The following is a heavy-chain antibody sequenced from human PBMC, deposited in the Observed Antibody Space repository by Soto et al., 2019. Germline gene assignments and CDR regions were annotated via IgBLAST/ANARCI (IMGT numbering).Heavy chain of an antibody. Sequence: ASVKVSCEASGGTFSSYAISWVRQAPGQGLEWMGGIIPIFGTANYAQKFQGRVTITADESTSTAYMELSSLRSEGTAVYYCASPWGGVDTVSNYYYYGMDVWGQGTTVTVSS. J-gene: IGHJ6*02. D-gene: IGHD5-18*01. CDR2: IIPIFGTA. CDR3: ASPWGGVDTVSNYYYYGMDV. CDR1: GGTFSSYA. V-gene: IGHV1-69*13.